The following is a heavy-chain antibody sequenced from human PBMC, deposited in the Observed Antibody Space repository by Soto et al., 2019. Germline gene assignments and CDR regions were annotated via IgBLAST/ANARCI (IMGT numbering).Heavy chain of an antibody. J-gene: IGHJ4*02. V-gene: IGHV3-23*01. CDR2: ISIRVGIT. Sequence: PGGSLRLSCAASGFTFSSYAMSWVRQAPGKGLEWVSTISIRVGITYYADAVKGRFTISRDNSKNTLYLQMNSLRAEDTAIYYCAKTNYDNSGYYYESYYWGQGTLVTVSS. CDR1: GFTFSSYA. D-gene: IGHD3-22*01. CDR3: AKTNYDNSGYYYESYY.